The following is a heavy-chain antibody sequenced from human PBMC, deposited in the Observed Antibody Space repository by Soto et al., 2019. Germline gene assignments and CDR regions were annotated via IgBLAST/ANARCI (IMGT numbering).Heavy chain of an antibody. V-gene: IGHV1-3*01. J-gene: IGHJ4*02. CDR3: ASAPPYSSGWYVTSRRYYFDY. Sequence: ASVKVSCKASGYTFTSYAMHWVRQAPGQRLEWMGWINAGNGNTKYSQKFQGRVTITRDTSASTACMELSSLRSEDTAVYYCASAPPYSSGWYVTSRRYYFDYWGQGNLVTGSS. CDR2: INAGNGNT. D-gene: IGHD6-19*01. CDR1: GYTFTSYA.